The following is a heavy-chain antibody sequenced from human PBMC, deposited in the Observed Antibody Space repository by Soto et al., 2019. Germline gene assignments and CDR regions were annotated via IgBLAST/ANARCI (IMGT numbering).Heavy chain of an antibody. CDR1: GGSIGSYY. CDR3: ARACRGVPWYYHDF. J-gene: IGHJ4*01. D-gene: IGHD3-10*01. Sequence: SETLSLTCTVSGGSIGSYYWTWIRQPPGKGLEWIGYIYYTGTTNYNPSLKSRVTISLDTSKNQFSLNLNSVSAADTALYYCARACRGVPWYYHDFWSHGTLVTGSS. V-gene: IGHV4-59*01. CDR2: IYYTGTT.